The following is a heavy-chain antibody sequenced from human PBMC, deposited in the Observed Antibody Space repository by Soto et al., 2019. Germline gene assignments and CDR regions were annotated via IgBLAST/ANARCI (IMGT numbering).Heavy chain of an antibody. J-gene: IGHJ6*02. CDR3: ARHLEWLSTSLHPPYGMDV. D-gene: IGHD3-3*01. CDR1: GYSFTSYW. CDR2: IDPSDSYT. V-gene: IGHV5-10-1*01. Sequence: GESLKISCKGSGYSFTSYWISWVRQMPGKGLEWMGRIDPSDSYTNYSPSFQGHVTISADKSISTAYLRWSSLKASDTAMYYCARHLEWLSTSLHPPYGMDVWGQGTTVTVSS.